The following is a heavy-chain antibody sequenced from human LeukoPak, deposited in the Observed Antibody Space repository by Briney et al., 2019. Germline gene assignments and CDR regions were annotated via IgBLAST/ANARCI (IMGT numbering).Heavy chain of an antibody. CDR3: ARLEYYYVSGNYYKLFDY. V-gene: IGHV3-74*01. J-gene: IGHJ4*02. CDR2: INGDGSAT. D-gene: IGHD3-10*01. Sequence: GGSLRLSCVASGLTFSSYWMHWVRQDPGRGLVWVLRINGDGSATNYADSVQGRFTISRDNAKNTLFLQMNSLRDEDTAVYYCARLEYYYVSGNYYKLFDYWGQGTLVTVCS. CDR1: GLTFSSYW.